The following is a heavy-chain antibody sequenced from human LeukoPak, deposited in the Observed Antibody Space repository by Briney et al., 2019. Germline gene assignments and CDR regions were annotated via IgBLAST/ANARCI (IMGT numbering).Heavy chain of an antibody. CDR1: GFTFSRNG. Sequence: GGTLRLSCAASGFTFSRNGMTWVRQAPGKGLEWVSVIYSGGSTYYADSVKGRFTISRDNSKNTLYLQMNSLRAEDTAVYYCARVALGGYYYYMDVWGKGTTVTISS. J-gene: IGHJ6*03. V-gene: IGHV3-53*01. CDR3: ARVALGGYYYYMDV. CDR2: IYSGGST. D-gene: IGHD3-16*01.